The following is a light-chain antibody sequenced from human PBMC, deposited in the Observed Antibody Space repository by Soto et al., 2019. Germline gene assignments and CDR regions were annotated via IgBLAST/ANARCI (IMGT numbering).Light chain of an antibody. CDR1: QSVSTY. J-gene: IGKJ4*01. V-gene: IGKV1-39*01. CDR3: QQSYSSPLT. CDR2: AAS. Sequence: DIQMTQFPSSLSASVGDSVTITCRASQSVSTYLNWYQQKPGQAPKLLIYAASSLQSGVPSRFSGSGSVTDFTLTISSLQPEDFATYYCQQSYSSPLTFGGGTKVDIK.